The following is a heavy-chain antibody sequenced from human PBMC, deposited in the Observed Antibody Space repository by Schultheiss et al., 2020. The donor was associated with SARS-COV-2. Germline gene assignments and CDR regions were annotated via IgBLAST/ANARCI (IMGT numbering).Heavy chain of an antibody. J-gene: IGHJ6*02. V-gene: IGHV4-59*01. Sequence: SETLSLTCAVYGGSFSGYYWSWIRQPPGKGLEWIGYIYYSGSTNYNPSLKSRVTISVDTSKNQFSLKLSSVTAADTAVYYCARGGSYYDYVWGGGYYYGMDVWGQGTTVTVSS. CDR2: IYYSGST. D-gene: IGHD3-16*01. CDR3: ARGGSYYDYVWGGGYYYGMDV. CDR1: GGSFSGYY.